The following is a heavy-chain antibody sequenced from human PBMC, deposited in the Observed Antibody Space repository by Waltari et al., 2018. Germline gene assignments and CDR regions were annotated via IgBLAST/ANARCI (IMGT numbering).Heavy chain of an antibody. CDR2: IYYSGTT. CDR1: GGSIGSYY. J-gene: IGHJ2*01. Sequence: QVQLQESGPGLVRPSGTLSLTCTVSGGSIGSYYWTYIRQPPGKGLEWIAYIYYSGTTKYNPSLNSRLTISVDTSKKEVTLNMNSVTAADTAVYYCAVFAAAGTRYFDLWGRGTLVTVSS. D-gene: IGHD6-13*01. CDR3: AVFAAAGTRYFDL. V-gene: IGHV4-59*01.